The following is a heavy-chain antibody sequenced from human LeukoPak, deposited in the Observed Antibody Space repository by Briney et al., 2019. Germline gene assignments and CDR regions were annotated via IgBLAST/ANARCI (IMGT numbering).Heavy chain of an antibody. V-gene: IGHV4-31*03. CDR1: GGSISSGGYY. D-gene: IGHD2-2*01. CDR3: ARDSRYCSSTSCPWGFDY. Sequence: PSETLSLTCTVSGGSISSGGYYWRWIRQHPGKGLEWIVYIYYSGSTYYNPSLKSRVTISVDTSKNQFSLKLSSVTAADTAVYYCARDSRYCSSTSCPWGFDYWGQGTLVTVSS. J-gene: IGHJ4*02. CDR2: IYYSGST.